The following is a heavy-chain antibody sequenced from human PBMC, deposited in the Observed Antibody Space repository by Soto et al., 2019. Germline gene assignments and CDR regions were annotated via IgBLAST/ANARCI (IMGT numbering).Heavy chain of an antibody. J-gene: IGHJ4*02. Sequence: ASVKVSCKASGYTLTGYYMHWVRQAPGQGLEWMGWINPNSGGTNYAQKFQGRVTMTRDTSISTAYMELSRLRSDDTAVYYCARAGQLWLMGIDYWGQGTLVTVSS. CDR3: ARAGQLWLMGIDY. CDR1: GYTLTGYY. D-gene: IGHD5-18*01. CDR2: INPNSGGT. V-gene: IGHV1-2*02.